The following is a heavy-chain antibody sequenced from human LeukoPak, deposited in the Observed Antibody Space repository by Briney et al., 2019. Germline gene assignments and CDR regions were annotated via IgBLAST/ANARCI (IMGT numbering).Heavy chain of an antibody. CDR1: GFSFSSAW. D-gene: IGHD3-10*01. CDR2: IKTKPVGGTA. V-gene: IGHV3-15*01. J-gene: IGHJ4*02. Sequence: GGSLRLSCAAPGFSFSSAWMSWVRQAPGKGLEWVGRIKTKPVGGTADYAAPVKGRFTISRDDSQNTLYLQMNSLITEDTAVYYCAADRGVPHDSWGQGTLVTVSS. CDR3: AADRGVPHDS.